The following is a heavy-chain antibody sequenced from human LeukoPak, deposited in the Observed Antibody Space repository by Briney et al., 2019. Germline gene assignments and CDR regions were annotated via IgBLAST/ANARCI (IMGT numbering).Heavy chain of an antibody. J-gene: IGHJ5*02. CDR3: AREGLYGGNWFDH. CDR2: LNNYWSST. V-gene: IGHV3-74*01. Sequence: GGTLRLSCAASGFTFSSYWLHWARHAPAKGLVWVSRLNNYWSSTSYADSVKCRFTISIDNAKNTLYLQMNSLRAEDTAVYYCAREGLYGGNWFDHWGQGTLVTVSS. D-gene: IGHD3-16*02. CDR1: GFTFSSYW.